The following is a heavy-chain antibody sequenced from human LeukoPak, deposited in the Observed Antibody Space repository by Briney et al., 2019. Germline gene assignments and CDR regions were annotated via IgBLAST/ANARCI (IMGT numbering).Heavy chain of an antibody. Sequence: GGSLRLSCAASGXTFSSYWMHWVRQAPGKGLVWVSRISSDGSSTDYADSVKGRFTISRDNAKNTLYLQMNSLRAEDTAVYYCASRIPYDSSSYWGQGTLVTVSS. V-gene: IGHV3-74*01. CDR2: ISSDGSST. J-gene: IGHJ4*02. CDR3: ASRIPYDSSSY. D-gene: IGHD3-22*01. CDR1: GXTFSSYW.